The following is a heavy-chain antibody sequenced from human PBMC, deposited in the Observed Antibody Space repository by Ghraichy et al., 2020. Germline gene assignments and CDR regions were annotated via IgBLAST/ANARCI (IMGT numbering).Heavy chain of an antibody. V-gene: IGHV4-59*01. CDR1: GGSISSYY. D-gene: IGHD5-18*01. Sequence: SETLSLTCTVSGGSISSYYWSWIRQPPGKGLEWIGDIYYSGSTNHNPSLKSRVTISVDTSKNQFSLKLSSVTAADTAVYYCARRSSYGYGYFHYWGQGTLVTVSS. J-gene: IGHJ4*02. CDR3: ARRSSYGYGYFHY. CDR2: IYYSGST.